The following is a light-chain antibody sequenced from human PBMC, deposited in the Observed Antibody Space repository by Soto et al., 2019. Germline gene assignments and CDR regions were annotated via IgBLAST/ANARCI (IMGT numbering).Light chain of an antibody. Sequence: EIVMTQSPATLSVSPGERATLSCRASQSVSSNLAWYQQKPGRAPKLLIYGASTRATDIPARFSGSGSGTEFTLTISALQSEDFAVYYCQQYNNWPRTFGQGTKLEIK. V-gene: IGKV3-15*01. CDR2: GAS. CDR1: QSVSSN. J-gene: IGKJ2*01. CDR3: QQYNNWPRT.